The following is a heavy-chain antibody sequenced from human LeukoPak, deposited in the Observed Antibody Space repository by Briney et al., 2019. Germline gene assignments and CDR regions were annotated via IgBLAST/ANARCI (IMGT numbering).Heavy chain of an antibody. Sequence: SETLSLTCTVSGVSVSSGSYYWSWIRQPPGKGLEWIGYIYYSGSTNYNPSLKSRVTISVDTSKNQFSLKLSSVTAADTAVYYCASHSSYYYYGMDVWGQGTTVTVSS. CDR1: GVSVSSGSYY. V-gene: IGHV4-61*01. J-gene: IGHJ6*02. CDR2: IYYSGST. CDR3: ASHSSYYYYGMDV. D-gene: IGHD2-15*01.